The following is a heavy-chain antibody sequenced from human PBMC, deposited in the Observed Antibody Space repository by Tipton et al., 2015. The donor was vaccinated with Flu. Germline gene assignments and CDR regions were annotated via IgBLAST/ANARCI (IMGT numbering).Heavy chain of an antibody. CDR1: GDSIASPYF. CDR3: ARDRGFGGGMTYDYFAMDV. CDR2: IYYSGGT. Sequence: TLSLTCSVSGDSIASPYFWGWIRQHPGKGLEWIASIYYSGGTYYNPSLESRVAMSVDTSKNQFSLRLTSVTAADTAVYYCARDRGFGGGMTYDYFAMDVWGQGP. V-gene: IGHV4-31*03. D-gene: IGHD3-10*01. J-gene: IGHJ6*02.